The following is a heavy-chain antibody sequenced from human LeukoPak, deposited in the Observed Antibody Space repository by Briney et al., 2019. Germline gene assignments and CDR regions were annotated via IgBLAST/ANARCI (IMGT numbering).Heavy chain of an antibody. Sequence: ASVKVSCKASGYAFTSYGISWVRQAPGQGLEWMGWISAYNGNTNYAQKLQGRVTMTTDTSTSTAYMELRSLRSDDTAVYYCARDQGFDFWSGSSTYFDYWGQGTLVTVSS. D-gene: IGHD3-3*01. V-gene: IGHV1-18*01. J-gene: IGHJ4*02. CDR2: ISAYNGNT. CDR1: GYAFTSYG. CDR3: ARDQGFDFWSGSSTYFDY.